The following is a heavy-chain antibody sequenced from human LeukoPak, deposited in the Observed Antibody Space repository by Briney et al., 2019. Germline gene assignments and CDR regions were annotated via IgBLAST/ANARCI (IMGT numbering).Heavy chain of an antibody. J-gene: IGHJ3*02. V-gene: IGHV4-61*02. CDR2: IYTSGST. CDR1: GGSISSGSYY. CDR3: AREKGSSWYTDAFDI. Sequence: SQTLSLTCTVSGGSISSGSYYWSWIRQPAGKGLEWIGRIYTSGSTNYNPSLKSRVTISVDTSKNQFSLKLSSVTAADTAVYYSAREKGSSWYTDAFDIWGQGTMVTVSS. D-gene: IGHD6-13*01.